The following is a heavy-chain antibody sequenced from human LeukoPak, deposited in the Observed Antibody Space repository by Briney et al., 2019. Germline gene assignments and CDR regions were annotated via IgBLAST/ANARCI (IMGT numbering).Heavy chain of an antibody. CDR1: GFTFSSYG. Sequence: PRRSLRLSCAASGFTFSSYGMHWVRQAPDKGLEWVAVIWYDGSNKYYADSVKGRFTISRDNSKNTLYLQMNSLRAEDTAVYYCAKGQSEENPDDAFDIWGQGTMVTVSS. D-gene: IGHD5-24*01. V-gene: IGHV3-33*06. CDR3: AKGQSEENPDDAFDI. J-gene: IGHJ3*02. CDR2: IWYDGSNK.